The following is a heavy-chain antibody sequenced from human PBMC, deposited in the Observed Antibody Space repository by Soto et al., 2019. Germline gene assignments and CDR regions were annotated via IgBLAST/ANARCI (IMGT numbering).Heavy chain of an antibody. CDR3: ARASGAMVRPLSGYYYCMDV. Sequence: ASVKVSCKASGYTFTSYDINWVRQATGQGLEWMGWMNPNSGNTGYAQKFQGRVTMTRNTSISTAYMELSSLRSEDTAAYYCARASGAMVRPLSGYYYCMDVWGQGTTVTVSS. J-gene: IGHJ6*02. CDR1: GYTFTSYD. D-gene: IGHD3-10*01. V-gene: IGHV1-8*01. CDR2: MNPNSGNT.